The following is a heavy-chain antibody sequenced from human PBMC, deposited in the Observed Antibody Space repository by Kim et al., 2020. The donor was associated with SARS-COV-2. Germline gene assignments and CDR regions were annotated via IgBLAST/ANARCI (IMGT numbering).Heavy chain of an antibody. Sequence: GGSLRLSCAASGFTFSNAWMSWVRQAPGKGLEWVGRIKSKTDGGTTDYAAPVKGRFTISRDDSKNTLYLQMNSLKTEDTAVYYCTTEWAYDSSGRLLSNFDYWGQGTLVTVSS. J-gene: IGHJ4*02. V-gene: IGHV3-15*01. CDR3: TTEWAYDSSGRLLSNFDY. CDR2: IKSKTDGGTT. CDR1: GFTFSNAW. D-gene: IGHD3-22*01.